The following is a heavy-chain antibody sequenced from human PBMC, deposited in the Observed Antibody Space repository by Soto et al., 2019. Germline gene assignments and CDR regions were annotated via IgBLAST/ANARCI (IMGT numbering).Heavy chain of an antibody. D-gene: IGHD3-9*01. Sequence: SETLSLTCTVSGGSISSYYWSWIRQPPGKGLEWIGYIYYSGSTNYNPSHKSRVTISVDTSKNQFSLKLSSVTAADTAVYYCARDNPLWCDILTGQNWFDPWGQGTLVTVSS. CDR2: IYYSGST. CDR3: ARDNPLWCDILTGQNWFDP. V-gene: IGHV4-59*01. CDR1: GGSISSYY. J-gene: IGHJ5*02.